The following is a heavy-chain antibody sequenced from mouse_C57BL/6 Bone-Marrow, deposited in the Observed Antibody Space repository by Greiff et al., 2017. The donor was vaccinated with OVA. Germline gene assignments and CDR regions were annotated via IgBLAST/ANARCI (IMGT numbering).Heavy chain of an antibody. J-gene: IGHJ4*01. Sequence: QVQLQQPGAELVKPGASVKMSCKASGYTFTSYWITWVKHRPGQGLEWIGDIYPGSGGTNYNEKFKSKAPLTVDTSSSTAYMQLSCLTSVDSAVYYCARSGITTVEGDFAMDYWGQGTSVTVSS. CDR2: IYPGSGGT. CDR1: GYTFTSYW. V-gene: IGHV1-55*01. D-gene: IGHD1-1*01. CDR3: ARSGITTVEGDFAMDY.